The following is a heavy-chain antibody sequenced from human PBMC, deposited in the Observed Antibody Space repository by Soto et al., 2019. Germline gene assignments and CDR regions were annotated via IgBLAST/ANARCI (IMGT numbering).Heavy chain of an antibody. V-gene: IGHV3-23*01. CDR2: ISASGAGT. CDR1: GLTFSSYA. J-gene: IGHJ4*02. D-gene: IGHD2-21*02. CDR3: AKAYCSYDCHGGNLDC. Sequence: EVQLLESGGGLVPPGGSLRLSCVASGLTFSSYAMSWVRQAPGKGLEWVSAISASGAGTYYADSVKGRFSISRDNSKNTLNLQLNSLRADDTAVYYCAKAYCSYDCHGGNLDCWGQGTLVTVSS.